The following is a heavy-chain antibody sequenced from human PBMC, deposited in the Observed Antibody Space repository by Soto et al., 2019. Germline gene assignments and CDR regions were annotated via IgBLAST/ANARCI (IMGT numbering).Heavy chain of an antibody. J-gene: IGHJ6*02. V-gene: IGHV3-48*02. CDR3: ARSTYYDYGLDV. CDR2: VTTGSSTI. CDR1: GFTFSNYN. D-gene: IGHD1-1*01. Sequence: GGSLRLSCAASGFTFSNYNMNWVRQAPGKGLEWVSFVTTGSSTIYYGDSVKGRFTISRDNARDSLYLQMNSLKDEDTAVYYCARSTYYDYGLDVWGQGTTVTVSS.